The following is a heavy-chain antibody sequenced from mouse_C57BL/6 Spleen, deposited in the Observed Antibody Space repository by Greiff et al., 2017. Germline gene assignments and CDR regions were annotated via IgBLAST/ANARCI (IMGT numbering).Heavy chain of an antibody. CDR2: INPSTGGT. V-gene: IGHV1-42*01. CDR3: ARSGGPYAMDY. J-gene: IGHJ4*01. D-gene: IGHD1-1*02. Sequence: EVKLVESGPELVKPGASVKISCKASGYSFTGYYMNWVKQSHEKSLEWIGEINPSTGGTTYNQTFKAKATLTVDKSSSTAYMQLKSLISEDAAVYYCARSGGPYAMDYWGQGTSVTVSS. CDR1: GYSFTGYY.